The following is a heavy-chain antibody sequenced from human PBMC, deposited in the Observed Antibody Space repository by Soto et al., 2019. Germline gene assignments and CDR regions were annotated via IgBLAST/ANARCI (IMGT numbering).Heavy chain of an antibody. CDR1: GGSISSSTYY. D-gene: IGHD3-10*01. J-gene: IGHJ6*02. CDR3: ARDQLWFGESYYYYGMDV. CDR2: IYYSGST. V-gene: IGHV4-39*02. Sequence: PSETLSLTCTVSGGSISSSTYYWGWIRQPPGMGLEWIGNIYYSGSTYYNPSLKSRVTISVDTSKNQFSLKLSSVTAADTAVYYCARDQLWFGESYYYYGMDVWGQGTTVTVS.